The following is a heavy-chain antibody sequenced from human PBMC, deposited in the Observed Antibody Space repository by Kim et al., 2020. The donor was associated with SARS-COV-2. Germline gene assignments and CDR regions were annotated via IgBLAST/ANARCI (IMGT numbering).Heavy chain of an antibody. CDR2: IKGDGSEK. CDR3: ARCVGWFDP. V-gene: IGHV3-7*01. Sequence: GGSLRLSCAASGVSVRGYWMSWVRQAPGKGMEWVANIKGDGSEKNYVDSVKGRFSISRDDAKNSLDLQMSSLTVEDTAVYYCARCVGWFDPWGRGTLVTVSS. CDR1: GVSVRGYW. J-gene: IGHJ5*02.